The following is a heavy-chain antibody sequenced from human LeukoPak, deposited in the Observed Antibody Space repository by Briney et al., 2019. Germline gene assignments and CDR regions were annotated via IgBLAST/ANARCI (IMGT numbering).Heavy chain of an antibody. Sequence: PSGTLSLTCGVSGGSITNTNYWTWVRQPPGKGLEWIGEVNLQGSTNYNPSLMGRVAISVDTSENHTTLKLTSVTAADTAVYYCAREDGPYRPLDYSGQGTLVTVSS. J-gene: IGHJ4*01. CDR1: GGSITNTNY. D-gene: IGHD4-17*01. CDR3: AREDGPYRPLDY. V-gene: IGHV4-4*02. CDR2: VNLQGST.